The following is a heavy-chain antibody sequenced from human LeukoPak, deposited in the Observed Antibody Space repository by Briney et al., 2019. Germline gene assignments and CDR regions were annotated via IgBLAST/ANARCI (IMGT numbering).Heavy chain of an antibody. Sequence: GASVKVSCKVSGYTLTELSMHWVRQAPGKGLEWMGGFDPEDGETIYAQKFQGRVTMTEDTSTDTAYMELSSLRSEDTAVYYCAVEPIAVAGPPNEHYWGQGTLVTVSS. D-gene: IGHD6-19*01. J-gene: IGHJ4*02. V-gene: IGHV1-24*01. CDR1: GYTLTELS. CDR2: FDPEDGET. CDR3: AVEPIAVAGPPNEHY.